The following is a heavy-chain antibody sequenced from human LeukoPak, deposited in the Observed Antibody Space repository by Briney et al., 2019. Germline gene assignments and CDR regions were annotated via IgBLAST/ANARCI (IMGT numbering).Heavy chain of an antibody. CDR1: GFTFSSYA. J-gene: IGHJ4*02. D-gene: IGHD4-17*01. CDR3: ANVGLSDYGDVFDY. V-gene: IGHV3-23*01. CDR2: ISGSGGNT. Sequence: PGGSLRLSCAASGFTFSSYAMSWVRQAPGKGLEWVSAISGSGGNTYYADSVKGRFTISRDNSKNTLYLQMNSLRAEDTALYYCANVGLSDYGDVFDYWGQGTLVTVSS.